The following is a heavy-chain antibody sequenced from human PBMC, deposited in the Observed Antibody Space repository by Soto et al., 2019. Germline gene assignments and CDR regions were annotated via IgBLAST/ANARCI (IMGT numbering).Heavy chain of an antibody. D-gene: IGHD3-9*01. CDR1: GYTFTGYY. J-gene: IGHJ4*02. Sequence: GASVKVSCKASGYTFTGYYMHWVRQAPGQGLEWMGWINPNSCGTNYAQKFQGWVTMTRDTSISTAYMELSRLRSDDTAVYYCARQADILTGYDFDYWGQGTLVTVSS. V-gene: IGHV1-2*04. CDR2: INPNSCGT. CDR3: ARQADILTGYDFDY.